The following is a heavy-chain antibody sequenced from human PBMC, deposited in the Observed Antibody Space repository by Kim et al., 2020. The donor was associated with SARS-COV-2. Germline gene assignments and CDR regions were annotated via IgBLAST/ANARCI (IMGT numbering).Heavy chain of an antibody. J-gene: IGHJ5*02. D-gene: IGHD6-13*01. CDR1: GYTFTGHY. Sequence: ASVKVSCKASGYTFTGHYMHRVRQAPGQGLEWMGRINPNSGGTNYAQTFQGRVTMTRDTSISTAYMELSRLRSDDTAVYYCAGLSIAAAFYQGFDPWGQGTLVTVSS. CDR2: INPNSGGT. CDR3: AGLSIAAAFYQGFDP. V-gene: IGHV1-2*06.